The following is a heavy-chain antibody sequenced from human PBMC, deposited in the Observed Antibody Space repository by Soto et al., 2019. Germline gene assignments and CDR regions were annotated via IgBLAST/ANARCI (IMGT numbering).Heavy chain of an antibody. CDR2: INAGNGNT. CDR1: GYTFTSYA. J-gene: IGHJ4*02. D-gene: IGHD3-16*02. CDR3: ARGTFGGVIVIPAFDY. Sequence: ASVKVSCKASGYTFTSYAMHWVRQAPGQRLEWMGWINAGNGNTKYSQKFQGRVTITRDTSASTAYMEMSSLKFEDMVVYYCARGTFGGVIVIPAFDYWGQGTLVTVSS. V-gene: IGHV1-3*01.